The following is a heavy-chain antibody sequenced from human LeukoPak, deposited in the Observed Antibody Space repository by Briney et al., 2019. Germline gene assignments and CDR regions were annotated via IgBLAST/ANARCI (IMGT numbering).Heavy chain of an antibody. V-gene: IGHV1-18*04. Sequence: ASVKVSCEASGYTFTSYGISWVRQAPGQGLEWMGWISAYNGNTNYAQKLQDRVTMTTDTSTSTAYMGLRSLRSDDTAVYYCARDLSSWGSGSYPYWGQGTLVTVSS. CDR2: ISAYNGNT. D-gene: IGHD3-10*01. J-gene: IGHJ4*02. CDR1: GYTFTSYG. CDR3: ARDLSSWGSGSYPY.